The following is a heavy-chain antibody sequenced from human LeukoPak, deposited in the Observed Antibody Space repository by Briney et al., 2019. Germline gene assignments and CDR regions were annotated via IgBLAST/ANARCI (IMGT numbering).Heavy chain of an antibody. J-gene: IGHJ6*02. CDR3: ARSKWVQLYGRDV. CDR2: ISNDGTST. Sequence: GGSLRLSCAASGVTFSSYSMHWVRGATGKGLVWVSGISNDGTSTTYADSEKGRFALSRDNAKNSLYVQINTLRPEDTAVYYCARSKWVQLYGRDVWGQGTTVSVS. CDR1: GVTFSSYS. D-gene: IGHD5-18*01. V-gene: IGHV3-74*01.